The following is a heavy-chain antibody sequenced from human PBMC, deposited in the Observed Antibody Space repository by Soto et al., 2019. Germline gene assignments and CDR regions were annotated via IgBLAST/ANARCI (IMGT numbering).Heavy chain of an antibody. V-gene: IGHV4-34*01. CDR1: GLSFSGYY. Sequence: SETLSLTCAVYGLSFSGYYWSWIRQPPGKGLEWIGEINHSGSTNYNPSLKSRVTISVDTSKNQFSLKLSSVTAADTAVYYCARGRRIAVAVSKTNWFDPWGQGTLVTVSS. CDR3: ARGRRIAVAVSKTNWFDP. D-gene: IGHD6-19*01. J-gene: IGHJ5*02. CDR2: INHSGST.